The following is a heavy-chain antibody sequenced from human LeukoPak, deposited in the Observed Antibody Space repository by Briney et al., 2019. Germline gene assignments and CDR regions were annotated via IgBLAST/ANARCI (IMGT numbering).Heavy chain of an antibody. Sequence: ASVKVSCKASGYTFTSYGISWVRQATGQGLEWMRWMNPNSGNTGYAQKFQGRVTMTRNTSISTAYMELSSLRSEDTAVYYCARGAPPPYYDFWSGYANYYYGMDVWGQGTTVTVSS. V-gene: IGHV1-8*02. D-gene: IGHD3-3*01. CDR1: GYTFTSYG. CDR3: ARGAPPPYYDFWSGYANYYYGMDV. J-gene: IGHJ6*02. CDR2: MNPNSGNT.